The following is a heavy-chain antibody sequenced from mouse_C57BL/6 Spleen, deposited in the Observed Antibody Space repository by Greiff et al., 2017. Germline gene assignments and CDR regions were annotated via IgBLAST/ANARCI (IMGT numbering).Heavy chain of an antibody. D-gene: IGHD2-5*01. Sequence: EVQLQQSGPELVKPGASVKISCKASGYTFTDYYMNWVKQSHGKSLEWIGDINPNNGGTSYNQKFKGKATLTVDKSSSTAYMELRSLTSEDSAVYYCARGYSNSGFAYWGQGTLVTVSA. CDR1: GYTFTDYY. V-gene: IGHV1-26*01. CDR3: ARGYSNSGFAY. J-gene: IGHJ3*01. CDR2: INPNNGGT.